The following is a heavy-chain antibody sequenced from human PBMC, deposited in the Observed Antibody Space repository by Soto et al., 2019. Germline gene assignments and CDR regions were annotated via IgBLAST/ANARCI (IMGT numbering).Heavy chain of an antibody. Sequence: GGSLRLSGVVSGFNFRGYGISWVRQAPWKGLEWVATMNEDGIEIYYVGPVKGRFAISRDNDENSLHLQMSFVSAEDTGVYFCVRDVGLDYANWGQRTLVAVSS. CDR1: GFNFRGYG. V-gene: IGHV3-7*01. CDR3: VRDVGLDYAN. J-gene: IGHJ4*02. CDR2: MNEDGIEI. D-gene: IGHD2-2*01.